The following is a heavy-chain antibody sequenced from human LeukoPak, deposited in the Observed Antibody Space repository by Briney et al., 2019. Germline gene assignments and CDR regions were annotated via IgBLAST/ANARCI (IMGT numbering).Heavy chain of an antibody. D-gene: IGHD3-22*01. Sequence: PVKVSCKASGGTFSSYAISWVRQAPGQGLEWMGGIIPIFGTANYAQKFQGRVTVTADESTSTAYMELSSLRSEDTAVYYCARARYYYDSSGYGAFDIWGQGTMVTVSS. V-gene: IGHV1-69*13. CDR2: IIPIFGTA. CDR3: ARARYYYDSSGYGAFDI. CDR1: GGTFSSYA. J-gene: IGHJ3*02.